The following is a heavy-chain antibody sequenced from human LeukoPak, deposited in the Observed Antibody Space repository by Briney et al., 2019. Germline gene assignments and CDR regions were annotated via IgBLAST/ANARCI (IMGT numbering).Heavy chain of an antibody. Sequence: PGGSLRLSCAASGVTVGINYMIWVRQAPGKGLEWVSRIYSGGATYYADSVKGRFTISRDSSKNTLFLQMNSLRAEDTAVYCCARDPPAVKSGTYGRGQGTLVTVSS. CDR3: ARDPPAVKSGTYG. CDR1: GVTVGINY. V-gene: IGHV3-66*01. D-gene: IGHD4-11*01. J-gene: IGHJ4*02. CDR2: IYSGGAT.